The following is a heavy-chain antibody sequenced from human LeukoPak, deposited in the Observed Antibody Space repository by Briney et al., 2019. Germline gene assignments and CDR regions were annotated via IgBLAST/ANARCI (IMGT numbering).Heavy chain of an antibody. Sequence: ASVKVSCKASGYTFTSYDINWVRQATGQGLEWMGWMNPNSGNTGYAQKFQGRVTITRNTSISTAYMELSSLRSEDTAVYYCARGGRDFWSGSYYYMDVWGKGTTVTVSS. CDR3: ARGGRDFWSGSYYYMDV. D-gene: IGHD3-3*01. J-gene: IGHJ6*03. CDR1: GYTFTSYD. CDR2: MNPNSGNT. V-gene: IGHV1-8*03.